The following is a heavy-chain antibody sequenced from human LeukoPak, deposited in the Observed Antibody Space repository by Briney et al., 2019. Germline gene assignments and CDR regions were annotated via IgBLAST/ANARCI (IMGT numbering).Heavy chain of an antibody. D-gene: IGHD3-22*01. CDR2: ISSSSTYI. CDR1: GFSFGTYI. Sequence: GGSLRLSCAASGFSFGTYIMNWVRQAPGKGPEWVSSISSSSTYIYYADSVEGRFIISRDNAKNSLSLQMNSLRAEDTAVYYCARRDYYDNTIDYWGQGTLVTVSS. J-gene: IGHJ4*02. V-gene: IGHV3-21*01. CDR3: ARRDYYDNTIDY.